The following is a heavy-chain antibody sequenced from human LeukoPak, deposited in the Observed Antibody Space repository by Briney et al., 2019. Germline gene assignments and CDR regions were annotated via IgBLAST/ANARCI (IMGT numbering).Heavy chain of an antibody. CDR2: INTDGTST. J-gene: IGHJ4*02. CDR3: ARRTLYSSGWLPDY. CDR1: GFTFSYYW. V-gene: IGHV3-74*01. D-gene: IGHD6-19*01. Sequence: PGGSLRLSCAASGFTFSYYWMHWVRQAPGKGLVWVSRINTDGTSTSYADSVKGRFTISRDNAKNTLYLQMNSLRVEDTAVYYCARRTLYSSGWLPDYWGQGTLVTVSS.